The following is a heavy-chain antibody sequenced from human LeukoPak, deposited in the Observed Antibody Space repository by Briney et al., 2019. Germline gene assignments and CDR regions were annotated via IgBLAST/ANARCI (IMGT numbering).Heavy chain of an antibody. CDR3: ARDLKDSGSYHHYFDY. CDR2: INPNSGGT. V-gene: IGHV1-2*02. CDR1: GYTFTGYY. Sequence: ASVKVSCKASGYTFTGYYMHWVRQAPGQGLEWMGWINPNSGGTNYAQKFQGRVTMTRDTSISTAYMELRSLRSDDTSVYYCARDLKDSGSYHHYFDYWGQGTLVTVSS. D-gene: IGHD1-26*01. J-gene: IGHJ4*02.